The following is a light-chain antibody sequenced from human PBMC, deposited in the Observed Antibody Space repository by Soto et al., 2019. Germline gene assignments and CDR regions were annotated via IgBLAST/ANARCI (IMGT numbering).Light chain of an antibody. Sequence: EIVLTQSPGTLSLSPGERATLSCRASQRINTSYLAWYQRKPGQAPRLLISGTSIRATGIPDRFSGSGSGTDFTLTISRLESEDFAVYYCQQYGSSRTFGQGTKVDIK. CDR3: QQYGSSRT. J-gene: IGKJ1*01. CDR1: QRINTSY. CDR2: GTS. V-gene: IGKV3-20*01.